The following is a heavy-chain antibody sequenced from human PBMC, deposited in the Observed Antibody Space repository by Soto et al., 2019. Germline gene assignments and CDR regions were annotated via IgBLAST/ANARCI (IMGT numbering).Heavy chain of an antibody. J-gene: IGHJ4*02. D-gene: IGHD3-9*01. CDR2: ISSSGSTI. CDR3: AMKPEALSRYFDWNNNCDY. CDR1: GFTFSDYY. V-gene: IGHV3-11*01. Sequence: GGSLRLSCAASGFTFSDYYMSWIRQAPGKGLEWVSYISSSGSTIYYADSVKGRFTISRDNAKNSLYLQMNSLRAEDTAVYYCAMKPEALSRYFDWNNNCDYWGQGTLVTVSS.